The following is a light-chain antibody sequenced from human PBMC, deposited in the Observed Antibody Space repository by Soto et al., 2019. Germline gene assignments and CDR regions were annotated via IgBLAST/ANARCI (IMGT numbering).Light chain of an antibody. V-gene: IGLV2-23*01. Sequence: QSALTQPASVSGSPGQSITISCTGSSSAVGSYRFVSWYQHHPGKVPKLIIYEGGKRPSGVSNRFSGSEPGNTASLTISGLQAEDEADYYCGSSAPSRPFVFGPGTKVTVL. CDR3: GSSAPSRPFV. CDR2: EGG. CDR1: SSAVGSYRF. J-gene: IGLJ1*01.